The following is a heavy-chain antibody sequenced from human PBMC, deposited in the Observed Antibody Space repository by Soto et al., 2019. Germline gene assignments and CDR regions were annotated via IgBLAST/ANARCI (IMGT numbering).Heavy chain of an antibody. CDR3: ARVFRVLRFLEWSYGMDV. D-gene: IGHD3-3*01. CDR1: GYTFTSYY. CDR2: INPSGGST. Sequence: RASVKVSCKASGYTFTSYYMHWVRQAPGQGLEWMGIINPSGGSTSYAQKFQGRVTMTRDTSTSTVYMELSSLRSEDTAVYYCARVFRVLRFLEWSYGMDVWGQGTTVTVSS. J-gene: IGHJ6*02. V-gene: IGHV1-46*01.